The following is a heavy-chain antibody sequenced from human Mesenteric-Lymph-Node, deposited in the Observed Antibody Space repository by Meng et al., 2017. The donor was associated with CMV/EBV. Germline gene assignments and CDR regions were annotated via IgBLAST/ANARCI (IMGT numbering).Heavy chain of an antibody. D-gene: IGHD6-13*01. CDR3: ARQPDYGNSWKNYFDS. CDR2: ISYDGTND. CDR1: GFTFSSHA. J-gene: IGHJ4*02. Sequence: GESLKISCAASGFTFSSHAMHWVRQAPGKGPEWVAIISYDGTNDYYADSVEGRFTISRDNSKTTLYLQMSSLRVEDTAVYYCARQPDYGNSWKNYFDSWGQGTLVTVSS. V-gene: IGHV3-30*04.